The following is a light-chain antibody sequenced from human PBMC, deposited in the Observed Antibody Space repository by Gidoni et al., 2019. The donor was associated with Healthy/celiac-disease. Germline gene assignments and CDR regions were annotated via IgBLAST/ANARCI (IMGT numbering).Light chain of an antibody. CDR3: QQSYSTPPGT. Sequence: DIQMTQSPSSLPASVGDRVTITRRASQSISSYLNWYQQKPVKAPKHLIYAASSMQSRVPSRISSSRAGTDFTLTISSLQHEDFATNYCQQSYSTPPGTFGHXTKVDIK. J-gene: IGKJ1*01. V-gene: IGKV1-39*01. CDR2: AAS. CDR1: QSISSY.